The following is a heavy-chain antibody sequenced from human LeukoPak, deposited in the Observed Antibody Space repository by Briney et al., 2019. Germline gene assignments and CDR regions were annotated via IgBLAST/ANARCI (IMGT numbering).Heavy chain of an antibody. Sequence: GGSLRLSCAASGFTFSSYSINWVRQAPGKGLEWVSSISSSSSYIYYADSVKGRFTISRDNAKNSLYLQMNSLRAEDTAVYYCARGIAVAGRAIAYYFDYWGQGTLVTVSS. CDR3: ARGIAVAGRAIAYYFDY. CDR1: GFTFSSYS. CDR2: ISSSSSYI. D-gene: IGHD6-19*01. J-gene: IGHJ4*02. V-gene: IGHV3-21*01.